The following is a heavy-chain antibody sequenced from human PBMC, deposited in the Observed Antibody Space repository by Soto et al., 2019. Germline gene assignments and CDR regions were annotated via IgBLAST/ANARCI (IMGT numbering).Heavy chain of an antibody. D-gene: IGHD3-10*01. V-gene: IGHV1-3*01. Sequence: ASVKVSCKASGYTFSSYTMHWVRQAPGHNLEWMGWINGGNGNTKYSQKFQDRVTITRDTSASTAYMELKSLRSDDTAVYFCARDGDGPGRHYDYWGQGTLVTVSS. J-gene: IGHJ4*02. CDR3: ARDGDGPGRHYDY. CDR1: GYTFSSYT. CDR2: INGGNGNT.